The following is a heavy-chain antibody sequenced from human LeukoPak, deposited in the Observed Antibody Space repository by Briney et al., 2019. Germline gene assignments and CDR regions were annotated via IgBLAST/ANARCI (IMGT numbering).Heavy chain of an antibody. CDR1: GGSISSSSYY. D-gene: IGHD3-10*01. Sequence: SETLSLTCTVSGGSISSSSYYWGWIRQPPGKGLEWIGSIYYSGSTYYNPSLKSRVTISVDTSKNQFSLKLSSVTAADMAVYYCARVRPYYGSGSYYNAFFDYWGQGTLVTVSS. J-gene: IGHJ4*02. CDR2: IYYSGST. V-gene: IGHV4-39*07. CDR3: ARVRPYYGSGSYYNAFFDY.